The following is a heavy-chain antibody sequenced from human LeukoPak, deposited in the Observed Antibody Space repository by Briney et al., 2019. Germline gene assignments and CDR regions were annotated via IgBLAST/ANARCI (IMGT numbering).Heavy chain of an antibody. CDR2: IKPDGSEY. CDR1: GFTLSSSW. Sequence: GGSLRLSCVGSGFTLSSSWLNWFRQAPGKGLEWVANIKPDGSEYYYVDSVKGRFTISRDNAQNSLYLQMNSLRADDTAVCYCARDVSRSFDYWGQGTLVTVSS. J-gene: IGHJ4*02. CDR3: ARDVSRSFDY. V-gene: IGHV3-7*01.